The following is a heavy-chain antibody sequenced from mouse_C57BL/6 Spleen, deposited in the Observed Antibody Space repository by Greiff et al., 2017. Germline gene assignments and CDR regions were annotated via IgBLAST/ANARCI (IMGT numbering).Heavy chain of an antibody. J-gene: IGHJ3*01. CDR1: GYTFTSYW. D-gene: IGHD3-2*02. CDR3: TTDSSGYWFAY. V-gene: IGHV14-4*01. CDR2: IDPENGDT. Sequence: VQLQQPGAELVKPGASVKLSCKASGYTFTSYWMHWVKQRPGRGLEWIGWIDPENGDTEYASKFQGKATITADTSSNTAYLQLSSLTSEDTAVYYCTTDSSGYWFAYWGQGTLVTVSA.